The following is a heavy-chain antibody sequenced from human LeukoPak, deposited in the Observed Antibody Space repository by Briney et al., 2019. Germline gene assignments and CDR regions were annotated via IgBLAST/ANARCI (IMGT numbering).Heavy chain of an antibody. CDR1: GGSISSGSYY. V-gene: IGHV4-61*02. D-gene: IGHD2/OR15-2a*01. CDR3: ARDEGHLPTTWMDV. CDR2: IYTSGST. J-gene: IGHJ6*04. Sequence: SQTLSLTCTVSGGSISSGSYYWSWIRQPAGKGLEWIGRIYTSGSTNYNPSLKSRVTISVDTSKNQFSLKLSSVTAADTAVYYCARDEGHLPTTWMDVWGKGTTVTVSS.